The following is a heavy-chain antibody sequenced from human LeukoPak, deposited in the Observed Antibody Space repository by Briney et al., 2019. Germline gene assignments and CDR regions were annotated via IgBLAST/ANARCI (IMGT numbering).Heavy chain of an antibody. CDR3: ARVWGDDYGDYYFDY. D-gene: IGHD4-17*01. CDR1: GYTFTGYY. Sequence: ASVKVSCKASGYTFTGYYMHWVRQAPGQGLEWMGWINPNSGGTNYAQKLQGWVTMTRDTSISTAYMELSRLRSDDTAVYYCARVWGDDYGDYYFDYWGQGTLVTVSS. V-gene: IGHV1-2*04. CDR2: INPNSGGT. J-gene: IGHJ4*02.